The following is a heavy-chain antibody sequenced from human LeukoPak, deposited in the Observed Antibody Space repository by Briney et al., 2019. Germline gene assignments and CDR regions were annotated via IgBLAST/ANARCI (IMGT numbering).Heavy chain of an antibody. CDR1: GFTFSSYA. J-gene: IGHJ4*02. Sequence: GSLRLSCAASGFTFSSYAMSWVRQAPGKGLEWVSAISGSGGSTYYADSVKGRFTISRDNSKNTLYLQMNSLRAEDTAVYYCAKVRDREYYDFWSGYFYFDYWGQGTLVTVSS. CDR2: ISGSGGST. CDR3: AKVRDREYYDFWSGYFYFDY. D-gene: IGHD3-3*01. V-gene: IGHV3-23*01.